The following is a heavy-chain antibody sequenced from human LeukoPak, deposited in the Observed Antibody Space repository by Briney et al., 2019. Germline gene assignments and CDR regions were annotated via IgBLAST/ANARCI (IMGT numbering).Heavy chain of an antibody. CDR3: ARGGVAYRDSFDI. CDR1: GFTVSSSY. CDR2: IFSGGGT. Sequence: GGSLRLSCAASGFTVSSSYMNWVRQAPGKGLGWVSLIFSGGGTYYSDSVKSRFIISRDNSKNTLFLQMNSLRAEDTAVYYCARGGVAYRDSFDIWGRGTMVTVSS. J-gene: IGHJ3*02. V-gene: IGHV3-66*01. D-gene: IGHD3-16*01.